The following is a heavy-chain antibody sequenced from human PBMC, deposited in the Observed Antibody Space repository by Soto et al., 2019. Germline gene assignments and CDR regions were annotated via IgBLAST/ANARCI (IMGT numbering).Heavy chain of an antibody. V-gene: IGHV3-23*01. CDR1: GFTFTSYT. J-gene: IGHJ4*02. D-gene: IGHD2-2*01. Sequence: EVQLLESGGGLVQPGGSLRLSCAASGFTFTSYTMTWVRQAPGKGLEWVSAISGGGYSTYYADSVKGRFTISRDNSKNTLYRQMDSLRAEDTAVYDWAKDHQQCSRSSCYWIVYWGQGTLVTVSS. CDR3: AKDHQQCSRSSCYWIVY. CDR2: ISGGGYST.